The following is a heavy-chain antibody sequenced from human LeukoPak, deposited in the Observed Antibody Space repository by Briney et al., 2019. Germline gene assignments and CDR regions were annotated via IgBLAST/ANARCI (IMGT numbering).Heavy chain of an antibody. V-gene: IGHV4-59*01. Sequence: PSETLSLTCTVSGGSISSYYWCWIRQPPGKGLEWIGYIYYSGSTNYNPSLKSRVTISVDTSKNQFSLKLTSVTAADTAIYYCARARGSWYYFDYWGQGTLVTVSS. CDR2: IYYSGST. D-gene: IGHD6-13*01. J-gene: IGHJ4*02. CDR3: ARARGSWYYFDY. CDR1: GGSISSYY.